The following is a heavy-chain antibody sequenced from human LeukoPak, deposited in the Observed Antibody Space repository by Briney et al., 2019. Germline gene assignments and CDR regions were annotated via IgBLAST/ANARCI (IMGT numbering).Heavy chain of an antibody. V-gene: IGHV3-23*01. J-gene: IGHJ4*02. CDR1: GFTFSNYE. CDR2: ISGSGGTT. CDR3: AKNPDYSGSGSPDY. D-gene: IGHD3-10*01. Sequence: GGSLRLSCAASGFTFSNYEMNWVRQAPGKGLEWVSIISGSGGTTYYADPVKGRSTISRDNSNNTLFLLMNSLRAEDTAVYYCAKNPDYSGSGSPDYWGQGTLVTVSS.